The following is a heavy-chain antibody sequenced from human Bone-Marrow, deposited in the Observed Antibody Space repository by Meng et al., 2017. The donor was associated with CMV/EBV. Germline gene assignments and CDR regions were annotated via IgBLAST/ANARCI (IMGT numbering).Heavy chain of an antibody. D-gene: IGHD2-2*01. CDR3: ARGDCSSTSCYPYYGMDV. V-gene: IGHV4-39*07. J-gene: IGHJ6*02. CDR1: GDSISSGSYY. CDR2: IYYSGST. Sequence: SETLSLTWTVSGDSISSGSYYWGWIRQPPGKGLEWIGSIYYSGSTYYNPSLKSRVTISVDTAKNQFSLKLSSVTAADTAVYYCARGDCSSTSCYPYYGMDVWGQGTTVTVSS.